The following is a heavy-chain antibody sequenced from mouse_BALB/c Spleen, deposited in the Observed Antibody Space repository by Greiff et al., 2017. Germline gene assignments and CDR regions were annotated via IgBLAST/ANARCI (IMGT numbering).Heavy chain of an antibody. CDR1: GFTFTDYY. D-gene: IGHD4-1*01. CDR3: ARVPLTGTYYFDY. CDR2: IRNKANGYTT. Sequence: EVQLVESGGGLVQPGGSLRLSCATSGFTFTDYYMSWVRQPPGKALEWLGFIRNKANGYTTEYSASVKGRFTISRDNSQSILYLQMNTLRAEDSATYYCARVPLTGTYYFDYWGQGTTLTVSS. J-gene: IGHJ2*01. V-gene: IGHV7-3*02.